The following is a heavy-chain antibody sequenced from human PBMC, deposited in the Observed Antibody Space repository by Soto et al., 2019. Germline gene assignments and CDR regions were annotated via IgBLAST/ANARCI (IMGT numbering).Heavy chain of an antibody. CDR1: GGSISSSNW. CDR2: IYHSGST. CDR3: ARNSEGSGRGAT. J-gene: IGHJ4*02. V-gene: IGHV4-4*02. D-gene: IGHD3-10*01. Sequence: SETLSLTCAVSGGSISSSNWWSWVRQPPGKGLEWIGEIYHSGSTNYNPSLKSRVTISVDKSKNQFSLKLSSVTAADTAVYYCARNSEGSGRGATWGQGTMVTVYS.